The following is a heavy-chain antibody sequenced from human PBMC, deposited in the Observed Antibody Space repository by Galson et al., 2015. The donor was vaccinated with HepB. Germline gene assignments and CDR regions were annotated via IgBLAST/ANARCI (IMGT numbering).Heavy chain of an antibody. Sequence: SETLSLTCTVSGGSISSYYWSWIRQPPGKGLEWIGYIYYSGSTNYNPSLKSRVTISVDTSKNQFSLKLSSVTAADTAVYYCARHPAGNYYYYYMDVWGKGTTVTVSS. J-gene: IGHJ6*03. CDR3: ARHPAGNYYYYYMDV. V-gene: IGHV4-59*08. CDR2: IYYSGST. CDR1: GGSISSYY.